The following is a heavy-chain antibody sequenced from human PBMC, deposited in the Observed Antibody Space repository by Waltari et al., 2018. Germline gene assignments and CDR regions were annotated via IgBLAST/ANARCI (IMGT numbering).Heavy chain of an antibody. CDR1: GFDFSDAW. J-gene: IGHJ4*02. CDR3: ATDLDNTLFDH. V-gene: IGHV3-15*01. D-gene: IGHD1-1*01. Sequence: EVQLVESGGGLVKPGGSLRLSCVGSGFDFSDAWMNWVRQAPGGGLEWVGRIKSKLQGESRDYLGPVKGRFSISRDDSKNTVFLQMDRLQTEDTAVYYCATDLDNTLFDHWGQGAPVTVSS. CDR2: IKSKLQGESR.